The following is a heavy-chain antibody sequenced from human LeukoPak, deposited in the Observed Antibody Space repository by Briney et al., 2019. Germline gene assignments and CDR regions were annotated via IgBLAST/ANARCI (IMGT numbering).Heavy chain of an antibody. V-gene: IGHV4-59*12. Sequence: PSETLSLTCTVSGDSLSTNHWSWIRQPPGKGLEWIGYISDSGSTNYNPSLKSRVTISIDTSKNQFSLKLSSVTAADTAVYYCARDTYYYDSSGYYSFDYWGQGTLVTVSS. J-gene: IGHJ4*02. CDR1: GDSLSTNH. CDR2: ISDSGST. CDR3: ARDTYYYDSSGYYSFDY. D-gene: IGHD3-22*01.